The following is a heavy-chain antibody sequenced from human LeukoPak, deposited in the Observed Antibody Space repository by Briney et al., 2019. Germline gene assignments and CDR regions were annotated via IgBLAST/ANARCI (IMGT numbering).Heavy chain of an antibody. CDR2: IRQDESER. D-gene: IGHD3-10*01. V-gene: IGHV3-7*01. CDR1: GFTFDDYG. Sequence: PGGSLRLSCAASGFTFDDYGMTWVRQPPGKGPEWVANIRQDESERYSADSVKGRFTISRDNAKKSVYLHVSSLRAEDTALYYCARLSAYYYGSYFYYYMDVWGKGTTVTVSS. CDR3: ARLSAYYYGSYFYYYMDV. J-gene: IGHJ6*03.